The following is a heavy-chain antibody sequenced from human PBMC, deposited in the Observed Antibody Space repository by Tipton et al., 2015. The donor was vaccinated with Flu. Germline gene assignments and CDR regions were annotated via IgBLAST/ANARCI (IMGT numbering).Heavy chain of an antibody. D-gene: IGHD1-1*01. Sequence: TPSLTCSVSGGSISSVPDYWNWIRQPAGKALEWIGNIHRSGNTYQNPSLKSRVTISVDTSKNQFSLKLSSVTAADTAVYYCARKMTESRQNWKYIDYWGQGTLVTVSS. CDR1: GGSISSVPDY. J-gene: IGHJ4*02. CDR2: IHRSGNT. CDR3: ARKMTESRQNWKYIDY. V-gene: IGHV4-61*09.